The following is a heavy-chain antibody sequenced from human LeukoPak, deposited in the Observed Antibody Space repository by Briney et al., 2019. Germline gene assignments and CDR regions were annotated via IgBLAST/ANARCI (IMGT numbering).Heavy chain of an antibody. CDR3: ASRHSDGYFDY. CDR1: GFTFDEYA. CDR2: LNWNGDTT. Sequence: TGGSLRLSCAASGFTFDEYAMSWVRQLPGKGLEWVSGLNWNGDTTDYADSVRGRFTISRDNAKNSLYLQMNSLTADDTAFYYCASRHSDGYFDYWGQGTLVTVSS. J-gene: IGHJ4*02. D-gene: IGHD3-22*01. V-gene: IGHV3-20*04.